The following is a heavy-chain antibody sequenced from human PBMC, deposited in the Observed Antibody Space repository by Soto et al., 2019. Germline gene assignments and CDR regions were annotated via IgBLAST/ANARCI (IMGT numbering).Heavy chain of an antibody. Sequence: GGSLRLSCAASGFTFSSYAMHWVRQAPGKGLEWVAVISYDGSNKYYADSVKGRFTISRDNSKNTLYLQMNSLRAEDTAVYYCARVFVSIAVAGSFDYWGQGTLVTVSS. V-gene: IGHV3-30-3*01. D-gene: IGHD6-19*01. CDR2: ISYDGSNK. CDR1: GFTFSSYA. CDR3: ARVFVSIAVAGSFDY. J-gene: IGHJ4*02.